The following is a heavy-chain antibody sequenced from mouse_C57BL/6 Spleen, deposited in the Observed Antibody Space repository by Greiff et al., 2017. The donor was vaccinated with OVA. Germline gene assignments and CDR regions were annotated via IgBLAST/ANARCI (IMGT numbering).Heavy chain of an antibody. J-gene: IGHJ2*01. V-gene: IGHV1-26*01. CDR1: GYTFTDYY. D-gene: IGHD2-4*01. Sequence: VQLQQSGPELVKPGASVKISCKASGYTFTDYYMNWVKQSHGKSLEWIGDINPNNGGTSYNQKFKGKATLTVDKSSSTAYMELRSLTSEDSAVYYCAGYDWDYWGQGTTLTVSS. CDR2: INPNNGGT. CDR3: AGYDWDY.